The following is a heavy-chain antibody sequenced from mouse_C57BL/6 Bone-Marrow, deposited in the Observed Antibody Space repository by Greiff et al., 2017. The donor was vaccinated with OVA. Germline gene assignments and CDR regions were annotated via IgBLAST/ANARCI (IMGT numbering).Heavy chain of an antibody. Sequence: QVQLQQPGAELVRPGSSVKLSCKASGYTFTSYWMDWVKQRPGQGLEWIGNIYPSDSETHYNQKFQDKATLTVDKSSSTAYLQLSSLTSEDSAVYYCARSWAWFAYWGQGTLVTVSA. V-gene: IGHV1-61*01. CDR1: GYTFTSYW. CDR3: ARSWAWFAY. J-gene: IGHJ3*01. CDR2: IYPSDSET.